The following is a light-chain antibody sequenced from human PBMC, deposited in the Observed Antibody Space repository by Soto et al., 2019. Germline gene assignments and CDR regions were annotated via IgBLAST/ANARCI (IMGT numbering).Light chain of an antibody. CDR1: QSLVHSDGNSY. CDR3: MQATQFPYT. CDR2: KIS. V-gene: IGKV2-24*01. Sequence: DIVMTQTPLSSPVTLGQSASISCRSSQSLVHSDGNSYLSWLQLRPGQPPRLLIHKISNRLSGVXAXFSGXGXGXXXXXXXXXVEAEDVXXYCCMQATQFPYTFGQGTKLEIK. J-gene: IGKJ2*01.